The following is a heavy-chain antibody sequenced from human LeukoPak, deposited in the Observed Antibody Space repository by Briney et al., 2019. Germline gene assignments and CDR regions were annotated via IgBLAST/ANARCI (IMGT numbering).Heavy chain of an antibody. CDR2: ISDSGGST. V-gene: IGHV3-64*04. CDR1: GFPFSSYA. D-gene: IGHD5-18*01. CDR3: ARYHTALNY. Sequence: PGGSLRLSCSASGFPFSSYAMHWVRQAPGKGLEYVSAISDSGGSTYYADPVKGRFTISRDNSKNTLYLQMNNVRVEDTAVYFCARYHTALNYWGQGTLVTASS. J-gene: IGHJ4*02.